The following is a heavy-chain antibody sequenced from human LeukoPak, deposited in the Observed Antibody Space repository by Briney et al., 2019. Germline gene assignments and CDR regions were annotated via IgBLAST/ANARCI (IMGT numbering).Heavy chain of an antibody. V-gene: IGHV4-39*07. D-gene: IGHD6-6*01. J-gene: IGHJ5*02. Sequence: SETLSLTCTVSGGSMTNSTYYWGWIRQPPGKGLEWIGSIYYSGSTYYNAALESRVTMSVDTSKNQFSLKLSSVTVADTAVYYCTGRQLVPWFDPWGQGTLVTVSS. CDR1: GGSMTNSTYY. CDR2: IYYSGST. CDR3: TGRQLVPWFDP.